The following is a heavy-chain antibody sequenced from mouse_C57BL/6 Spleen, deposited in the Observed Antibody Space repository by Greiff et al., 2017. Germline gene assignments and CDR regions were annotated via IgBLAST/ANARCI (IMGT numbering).Heavy chain of an antibody. CDR2: INPGSGGT. J-gene: IGHJ1*03. V-gene: IGHV1-54*01. CDR1: GYAFTNYL. D-gene: IGHD1-1*01. Sequence: QVQLQQSGAELVRPGTSVKVSCKASGYAFTNYLIEWVKQRPGQGLEWIGVINPGSGGTNYNEKFKGKATLTADKSSSTAYMQLSSLTSEDSAVYFCARSGTVVEDWYFDVWGTGTTVTVSS. CDR3: ARSGTVVEDWYFDV.